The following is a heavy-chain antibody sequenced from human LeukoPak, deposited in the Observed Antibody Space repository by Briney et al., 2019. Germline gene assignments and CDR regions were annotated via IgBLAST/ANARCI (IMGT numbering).Heavy chain of an antibody. CDR3: ARGTAMVDY. CDR1: GFTFSNYD. J-gene: IGHJ4*02. V-gene: IGHV3-13*01. Sequence: PGGSLRLSCAASGFTFSNYDMHWLRQATGRGLEWVSAIGIAGNTYYSGSVKGRFTISRDNAKNSLYLQMNSLRAEDTAVYYCARGTAMVDYWGQGTLVTVSS. D-gene: IGHD2-21*02. CDR2: IGIAGNT.